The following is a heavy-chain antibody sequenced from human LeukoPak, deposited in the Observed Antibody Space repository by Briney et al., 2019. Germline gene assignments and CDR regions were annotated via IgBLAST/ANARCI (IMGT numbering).Heavy chain of an antibody. J-gene: IGHJ4*02. Sequence: ESLKISCRGSGYGFSTYWIGWVRQLPGKGLEWMGSIYPVDSDTRYSPSFQGQVTISADNAISTAYLQWSSLKASDTAMFYCARLVYYDISAYTPDWGQGTLVTVSA. CDR1: GYGFSTYW. D-gene: IGHD3-22*01. V-gene: IGHV5-51*01. CDR3: ARLVYYDISAYTPD. CDR2: IYPVDSDT.